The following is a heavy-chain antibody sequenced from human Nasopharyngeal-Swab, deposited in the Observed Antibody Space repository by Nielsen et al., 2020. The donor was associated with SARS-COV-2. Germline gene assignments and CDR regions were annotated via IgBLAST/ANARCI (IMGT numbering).Heavy chain of an antibody. J-gene: IGHJ4*02. D-gene: IGHD2-21*01. V-gene: IGHV3-7*01. CDR2: IKQDGSEK. Sequence: VRQMPGKGLEWVANIKQDGSEKYYVDSVKGRFTISRGNAKNSLYLQMNSLRAEDTAVYYCAREMGEFDYWGQGTLVTVSS. CDR3: AREMGEFDY.